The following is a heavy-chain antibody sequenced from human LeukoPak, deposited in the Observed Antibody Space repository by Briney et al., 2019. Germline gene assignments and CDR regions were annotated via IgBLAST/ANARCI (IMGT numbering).Heavy chain of an antibody. Sequence: PSETLSLTCTVSGGSINSSYWTWVRQPPGQGLEWIGHICYSGDINYNPSLKSRVTISLDTSQSQFTLKLTSLTAADTAVYYCAKEGYGSGSYGWLDPWGQGTLVTVSS. V-gene: IGHV4-59*01. J-gene: IGHJ5*02. CDR3: AKEGYGSGSYGWLDP. CDR1: GGSINSSY. CDR2: ICYSGDI. D-gene: IGHD3-10*01.